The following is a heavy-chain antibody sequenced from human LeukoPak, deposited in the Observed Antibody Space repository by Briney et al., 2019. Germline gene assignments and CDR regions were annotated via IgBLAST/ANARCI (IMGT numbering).Heavy chain of an antibody. Sequence: SETLSLTCTVSGGSISSYYWSWIRQPPGEGLEWIGYIYYSGSTNYNPSLKSRVTISVDTSKNQFSLKLSSVTAADTAVYYCARYPSIAAAGKYYYYYYGMDVWGQGTTVTVSS. CDR3: ARYPSIAAAGKYYYYYYGMDV. D-gene: IGHD6-13*01. CDR2: IYYSGST. V-gene: IGHV4-59*01. J-gene: IGHJ6*02. CDR1: GGSISSYY.